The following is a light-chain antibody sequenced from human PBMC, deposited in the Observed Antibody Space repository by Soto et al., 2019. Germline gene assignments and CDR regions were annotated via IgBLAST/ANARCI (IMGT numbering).Light chain of an antibody. CDR2: EVT. CDR3: SSDAGGNNLVV. CDR1: SSDIGTYNY. J-gene: IGLJ2*01. V-gene: IGLV2-8*01. Sequence: QSALTQPPSASGSPGQSVTISCTGTSSDIGTYNYVSWYQQHPGKAPRLMIYEVTKRPSGVPDRFSGSKSGNTASLIVSGLLGEEDADYYCSSDAGGNNLVVFGGGTKLTVL.